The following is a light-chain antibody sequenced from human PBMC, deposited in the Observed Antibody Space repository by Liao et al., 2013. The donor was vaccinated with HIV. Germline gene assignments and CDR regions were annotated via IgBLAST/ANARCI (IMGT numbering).Light chain of an antibody. CDR3: QAWDTSTACVV. CDR2: KDS. V-gene: IGLV3-25*02. J-gene: IGLJ2*01. Sequence: SYELTQPPSVSVSPGQTARITCSGDALPKQYAYWYQQKPGQAPVLLIYKDSERPSGIPERFSGSSSGTTVTLTISETQALDEADYYCQAWDTSTACVVFGGGTKLTVL. CDR1: ALPKQY.